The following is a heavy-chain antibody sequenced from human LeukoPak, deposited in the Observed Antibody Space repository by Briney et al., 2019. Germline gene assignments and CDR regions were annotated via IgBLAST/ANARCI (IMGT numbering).Heavy chain of an antibody. V-gene: IGHV4-59*01. CDR3: AKDRDSTSWYNWFDP. J-gene: IGHJ5*02. CDR2: IYYSWST. D-gene: IGHD2-2*01. CDR1: GGSISSYY. Sequence: SETLSLTCTVSGGSISSYYWSWIRQPPGKGLEWVGDIYYSWSTNYNPSLKSRVTISVDTSKNQFSLKLSSVTAADTAVYYCAKDRDSTSWYNWFDPWGQGTLVTVSS.